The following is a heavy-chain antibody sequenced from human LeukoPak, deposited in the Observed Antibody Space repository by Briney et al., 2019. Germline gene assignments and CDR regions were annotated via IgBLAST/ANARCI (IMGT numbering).Heavy chain of an antibody. CDR3: ARQLRNYYDSSGFLARGANWFDP. D-gene: IGHD3-22*01. J-gene: IGHJ5*02. CDR2: IYYSGST. Sequence: PSETLSLTCTDSGGSISSSSYYWGWIRQPPGKGLEWIGCIYYSGSTYYNPSLKSRVTISVDTSKNQFSLKLSSVTAADTAVYYCARQLRNYYDSSGFLARGANWFDPWGQGTLVTVSS. CDR1: GGSISSSSYY. V-gene: IGHV4-39*01.